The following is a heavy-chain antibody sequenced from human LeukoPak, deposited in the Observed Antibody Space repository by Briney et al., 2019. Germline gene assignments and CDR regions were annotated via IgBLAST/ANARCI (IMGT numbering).Heavy chain of an antibody. V-gene: IGHV3-30*02. J-gene: IGHJ5*02. Sequence: GGSLRLSCAASGFTFSSYGMHWVRQAPGKGLEWVAFIRYDGSNKYYADSVKGRFTISRDNSKNTLYLQMNSLRAEDTAVYYCAKDPYSSGPYNWFDPWGQGTLVTVSS. CDR3: AKDPYSSGPYNWFDP. CDR1: GFTFSSYG. D-gene: IGHD6-19*01. CDR2: IRYDGSNK.